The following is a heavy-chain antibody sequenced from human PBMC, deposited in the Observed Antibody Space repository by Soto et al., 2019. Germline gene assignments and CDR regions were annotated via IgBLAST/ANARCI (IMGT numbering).Heavy chain of an antibody. CDR2: IKSKTDGGTT. CDR3: TTDFGPAPPYCGGDCYSGYYYGMDV. D-gene: IGHD2-21*02. J-gene: IGHJ6*02. Sequence: GGSLRLSCAASGFTFSNAWMSWVRQAPGKGLEWVGRIKSKTDGGTTDYAAPVKGRFTISRDDSKNTLYLQMNSLKTEDTAVYYCTTDFGPAPPYCGGDCYSGYYYGMDVWGQGTTVTVSS. V-gene: IGHV3-15*01. CDR1: GFTFSNAW.